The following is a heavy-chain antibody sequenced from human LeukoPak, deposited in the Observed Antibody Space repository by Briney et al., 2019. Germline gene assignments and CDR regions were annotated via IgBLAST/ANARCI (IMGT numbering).Heavy chain of an antibody. J-gene: IGHJ4*02. CDR2: IYYSKNT. D-gene: IGHD5-18*01. CDR1: GFTFSTYV. V-gene: IGHV4-39*01. Sequence: PGGSLRLSCAASGFTFSTYVMNWVRQPPGKGLEWIGSIYYSKNTYYNPSLKSRVTISADTSKNQFSLTLGSVSATDTAVYYCVSPRGFSYGYFDYWGQGTLVTVSS. CDR3: VSPRGFSYGYFDY.